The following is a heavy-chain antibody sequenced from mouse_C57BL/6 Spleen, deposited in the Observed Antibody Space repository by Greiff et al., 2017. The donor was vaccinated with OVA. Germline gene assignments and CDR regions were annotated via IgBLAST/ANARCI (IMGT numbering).Heavy chain of an antibody. J-gene: IGHJ2*01. CDR3: ARDQNGNLDY. CDR2: ISYDGSN. D-gene: IGHD2-1*01. Sequence: ESGPGLVKPSQSLSLTCSVTGYSITSGYYWNWIRQFPGNKLEWMGYISYDGSNNYNPSLKNRISITRDTSKNQFFLKLNSVTTEDTATYYCARDQNGNLDYWGQGTTLTVSS. V-gene: IGHV3-6*01. CDR1: GYSITSGYY.